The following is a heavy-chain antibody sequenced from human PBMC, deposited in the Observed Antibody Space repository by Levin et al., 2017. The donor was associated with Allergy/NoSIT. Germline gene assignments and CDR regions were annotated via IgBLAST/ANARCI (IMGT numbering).Heavy chain of an antibody. CDR1: GFTFSSYA. D-gene: IGHD6-19*01. V-gene: IGHV3-30-3*01. CDR3: ARDGIAVAGTRYYYYYYGMDV. Sequence: GGSLRLSCAASGFTFSSYAMHWVRQAPGKGLEWVAVISYDGSNKYYADSVKGRFTISRDNSKNTLYLQMNSLRAEDTAVYYCARDGIAVAGTRYYYYYYGMDVWGQGTTVTVPS. J-gene: IGHJ6*02. CDR2: ISYDGSNK.